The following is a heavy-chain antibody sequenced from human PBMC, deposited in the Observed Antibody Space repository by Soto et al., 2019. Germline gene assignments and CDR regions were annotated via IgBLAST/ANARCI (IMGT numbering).Heavy chain of an antibody. V-gene: IGHV3-73*01. CDR3: TRRGYDFWSGYLYYYYMDV. CDR2: IRSKANSYAT. D-gene: IGHD3-3*01. J-gene: IGHJ6*03. Sequence: EVQLVESGGGLVQPGGSLKLSCAASGFTFSGSAMHWVRQASGKGLEWVGRIRSKANSYATAYAASVKGRFTISRDDSKNPPYLKMNRLKTEDTAVYYCTRRGYDFWSGYLYYYYMDVWGKGTTVIVSS. CDR1: GFTFSGSA.